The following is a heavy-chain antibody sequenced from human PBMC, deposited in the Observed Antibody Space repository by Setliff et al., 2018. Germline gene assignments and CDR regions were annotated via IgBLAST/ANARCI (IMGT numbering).Heavy chain of an antibody. D-gene: IGHD1-26*01. V-gene: IGHV1-8*02. CDR1: GYTFTSYG. J-gene: IGHJ5*02. CDR3: ARVPVVGATKLYWFDP. CDR2: MNPNSGNT. Sequence: ASVKVSCKASGYTFTSYGISWVRQAPGQGLEWMGWMNPNSGNTGYAQKFQGRVTMTRNTSISTAYMDLSSLRSEDTAVYYCARVPVVGATKLYWFDPWGQGTLVTVSS.